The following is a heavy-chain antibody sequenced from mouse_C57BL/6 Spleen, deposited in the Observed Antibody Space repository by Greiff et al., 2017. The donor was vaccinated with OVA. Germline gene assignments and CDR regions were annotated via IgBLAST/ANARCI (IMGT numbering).Heavy chain of an antibody. V-gene: IGHV1-15*01. CDR2: IDPETGGT. CDR3: TRLAYGSSLSWYFDV. Sequence: QVHVKQSGAELVRPGASVTLSCKASGYTFTDYEMHWVKQTPVHGLEWIGAIDPETGGTAYNQKFKGKAILTADKSSSTAYMELRSLTSEDSAVYYCTRLAYGSSLSWYFDVWGTGTTVTVSS. CDR1: GYTFTDYE. J-gene: IGHJ1*03. D-gene: IGHD1-1*01.